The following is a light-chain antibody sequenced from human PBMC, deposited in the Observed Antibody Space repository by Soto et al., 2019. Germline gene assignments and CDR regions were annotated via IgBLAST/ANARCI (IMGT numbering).Light chain of an antibody. CDR1: QSVNRR. CDR2: EAS. J-gene: IGKJ1*01. V-gene: IGKV1-5*03. CDR3: HEYNGHSSST. Sequence: DIQMTQSPSTLSASVGDRVTITCRASQSVNRRLAWYQQKPGRAPKLLIYEASRLESGVPSRFSGSGSGTEFTLTISSLQPDDFATYYCHEYNGHSSSTFGQGTKVEVK.